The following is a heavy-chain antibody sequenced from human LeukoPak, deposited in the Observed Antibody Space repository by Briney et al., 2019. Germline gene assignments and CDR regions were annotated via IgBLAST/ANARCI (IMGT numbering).Heavy chain of an antibody. CDR1: GFTFSSYA. V-gene: IGHV3-23*01. D-gene: IGHD3-3*01. Sequence: GGSLRLSCAASGFTFSSYAMSWVRQAPGKGLEWVSAISGSGGSTYYADSVKGRFTISRDNSKNTLYLQINSLRAEDTAVYYCAKDLTYYDFWSGFDAFDIWGQGTMVTVSS. CDR3: AKDLTYYDFWSGFDAFDI. CDR2: ISGSGGST. J-gene: IGHJ3*02.